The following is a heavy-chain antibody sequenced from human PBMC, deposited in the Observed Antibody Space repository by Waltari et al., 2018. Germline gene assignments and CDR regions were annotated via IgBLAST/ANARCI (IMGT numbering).Heavy chain of an antibody. CDR1: GYTFTSYG. CDR3: ARVGDDSSGYYPYYYYYGMDV. J-gene: IGHJ6*02. Sequence: QVQLVQSGAEVRKPGASVKVSCKASGYTFTSYGISWVRQAPGQGLEWMGWISAYNGNTNYAQKLQGRVTMTTDTSTSTAYMELRSLRSDDTAVYYCARVGDDSSGYYPYYYYYGMDVWGQGTTVTVSS. D-gene: IGHD3-22*01. V-gene: IGHV1-18*01. CDR2: ISAYNGNT.